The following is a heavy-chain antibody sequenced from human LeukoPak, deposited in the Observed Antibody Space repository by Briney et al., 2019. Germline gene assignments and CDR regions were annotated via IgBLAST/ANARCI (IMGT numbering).Heavy chain of an antibody. CDR3: ARVLGVPAGIYFHYYGMDV. CDR2: ISSTSNYV. J-gene: IGHJ6*02. CDR1: RFTFSSYA. V-gene: IGHV3-21*01. D-gene: IGHD2-2*01. Sequence: GGSLRLSCAASRFTFSSYAMNWVRQAPGKGLEWVSSISSTSNYVYYADSAKGRFTISRDNAKNSLYLQVNSLRAEDTAVYYCARVLGVPAGIYFHYYGMDVWGPGTTVTVSS.